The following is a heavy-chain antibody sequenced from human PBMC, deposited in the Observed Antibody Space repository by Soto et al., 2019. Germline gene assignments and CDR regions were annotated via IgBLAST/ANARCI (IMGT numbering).Heavy chain of an antibody. D-gene: IGHD3-10*01. CDR3: ARDFTTRSYGVDV. Sequence: QAQLVQSGAEVKKPGASVKVSCKASGYTFTGAYIHWVRQAPGQGLEWMGCINPKSGGTEFAQKFQGRVTVTRDTSITTVYMEMNRLRSDDTGVYYCARDFTTRSYGVDVWGQGTAVTVSS. CDR1: GYTFTGAY. V-gene: IGHV1-2*02. J-gene: IGHJ6*02. CDR2: INPKSGGT.